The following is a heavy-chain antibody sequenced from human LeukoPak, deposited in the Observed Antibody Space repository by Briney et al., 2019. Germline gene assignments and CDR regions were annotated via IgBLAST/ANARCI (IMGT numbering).Heavy chain of an antibody. D-gene: IGHD2-2*02. V-gene: IGHV3-23*01. J-gene: IGHJ4*02. CDR3: AKGGAGPYCGRSSCYNF. Sequence: PGGSLRLSCAASGFTFSSYSMSWVRQAPGKGLEGVADMCADGKTIVYADSVKGRFTISRDNSKNTLYLQMNSLRAEDTAVYYCAKGGAGPYCGRSSCYNFWGQGTLVTVSS. CDR1: GFTFSSYS. CDR2: MCADGKTI.